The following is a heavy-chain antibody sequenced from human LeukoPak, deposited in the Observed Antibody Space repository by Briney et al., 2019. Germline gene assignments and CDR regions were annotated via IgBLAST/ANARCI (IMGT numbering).Heavy chain of an antibody. D-gene: IGHD3-16*02. J-gene: IGHJ5*01. CDR3: ARFVTPTTTGWSLSWFDS. CDR1: GDSVSNKGSG. CDR2: AYYTSRWYT. V-gene: IGHV6-1*01. Sequence: KGSQSLSLTCAISGDSVSNKGSGWNWLRQSPSGGLEWLGRAYYTSRWYTDYAVSVVSPIASSPDTSKNQFSLQLNSVTPEDTAIYYCARFVTPTTTGWSLSWFDSWGRGTLVTVSS.